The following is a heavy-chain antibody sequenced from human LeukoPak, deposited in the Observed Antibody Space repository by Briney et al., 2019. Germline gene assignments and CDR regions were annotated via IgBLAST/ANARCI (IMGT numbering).Heavy chain of an antibody. D-gene: IGHD4-17*01. CDR3: ARDLVTVTKGFDI. CDR2: ISHIGRT. CDR1: GDSFSSHY. J-gene: IGHJ3*02. Sequence: SETLSLTCAVSGDSFSSHYWTWIRQSPGTGLEWIGYISHIGRTNYNPSLKSRVTISVDTSKNQFSLKLRSVTAAATAVYYCARDLVTVTKGFDIWGQGTMVSVSS. V-gene: IGHV4-59*11.